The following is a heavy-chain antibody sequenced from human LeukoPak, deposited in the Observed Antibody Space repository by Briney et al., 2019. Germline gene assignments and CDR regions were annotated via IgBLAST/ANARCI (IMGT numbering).Heavy chain of an antibody. D-gene: IGHD6-19*01. CDR2: ISGSSSYI. CDR3: ASSGWHDAFDI. J-gene: IGHJ3*02. Sequence: GGSLRLSCAASGFTFSSYSMNWVRQAPGKGLEWVSSISGSSSYIYYADSVKGRFTISRDNAKNSLYLQMNSLRAEDTAVYYCASSGWHDAFDIWGQGTMVTVSS. V-gene: IGHV3-21*01. CDR1: GFTFSSYS.